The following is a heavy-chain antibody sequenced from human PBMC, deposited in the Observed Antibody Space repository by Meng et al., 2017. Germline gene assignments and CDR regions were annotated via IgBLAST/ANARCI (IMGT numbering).Heavy chain of an antibody. J-gene: IGHJ6*01. CDR3: ARGPNYDFWSGYYFSPRTNYYYYGMDV. V-gene: IGHV1-8*01. CDR1: GYTFTSYD. CDR2: MNPNSGNT. D-gene: IGHD3-3*01. Sequence: ASVKVSCKASGYTFTSYDINWVRQATGQGLEWMGWMNPNSGNTGYAQKFQGRVTMTRNTSISTAYMELSSLRSEDTAVYYCARGPNYDFWSGYYFSPRTNYYYYGMDVWGQGTTVTCFS.